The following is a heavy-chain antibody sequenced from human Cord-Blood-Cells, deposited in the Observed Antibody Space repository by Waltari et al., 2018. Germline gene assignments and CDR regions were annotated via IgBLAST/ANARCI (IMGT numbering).Heavy chain of an antibody. CDR3: ARHALGGNCSGGSCYFDY. D-gene: IGHD2-15*01. CDR2: INHSGST. CDR1: GGSFSGYS. Sequence: QVQLQQWGAGLLKPSATLSLTCAVYGGSFSGYSWSWTRSHPGKGLEWIGEINHSGSTNYNPSLKSRVTISVDTSKNQFSLKLSSVTAADTAVYYCARHALGGNCSGGSCYFDYWGQGTLVTVSS. J-gene: IGHJ4*02. V-gene: IGHV4-34*01.